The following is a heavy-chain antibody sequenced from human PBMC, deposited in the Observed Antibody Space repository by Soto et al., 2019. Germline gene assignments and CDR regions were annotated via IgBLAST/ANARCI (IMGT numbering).Heavy chain of an antibody. Sequence: GGSLRLSCAASGFTFTDYWTHWVRQAPGKGLVWVPRINSDGSRTSYADSVTGRFTISRDNAKNTLYLQMNSLRVEDTALYYCARETYRGFYFDYWGQGTLVTVSS. CDR2: INSDGSRT. CDR3: ARETYRGFYFDY. J-gene: IGHJ4*02. D-gene: IGHD4-4*01. CDR1: GFTFTDYW. V-gene: IGHV3-74*01.